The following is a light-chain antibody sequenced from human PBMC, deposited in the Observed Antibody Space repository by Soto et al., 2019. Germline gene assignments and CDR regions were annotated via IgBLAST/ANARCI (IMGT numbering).Light chain of an antibody. J-gene: IGLJ1*01. CDR2: DVS. Sequence: QSALTQPASVSGSPGQSITISCAGTISDVGGYNYVSWYQHHPGKAPNLIIYDVSNRPSGVSIRFSGSKSDNTASLTISGLQPEDEADYHCSSYTTSNTRQIVFGTGTKVTVL. CDR3: SSYTTSNTRQIV. V-gene: IGLV2-14*03. CDR1: ISDVGGYNY.